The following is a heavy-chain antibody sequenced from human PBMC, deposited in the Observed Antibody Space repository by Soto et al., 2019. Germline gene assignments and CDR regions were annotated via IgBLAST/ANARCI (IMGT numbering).Heavy chain of an antibody. CDR1: GFTFSNYA. CDR3: AKAYFVWSSEQPYYFDY. CDR2: ISGRGGRS. D-gene: IGHD3-16*01. J-gene: IGHJ4*02. Sequence: EVQLLDSGGGLVQPGGSLRLSCAASGFTFSNYAMTWVRQGPGKGLECVSGISGRGGRSYYADSVKGRFTISRDNSKSTLSLHMNSLRAEDTAVYYCAKAYFVWSSEQPYYFDYWGKGTLVTVSS. V-gene: IGHV3-23*01.